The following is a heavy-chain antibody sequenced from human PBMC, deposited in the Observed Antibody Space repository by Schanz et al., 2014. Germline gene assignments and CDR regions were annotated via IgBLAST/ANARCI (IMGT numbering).Heavy chain of an antibody. CDR1: GFSFSDHA. V-gene: IGHV3-72*01. D-gene: IGHD3-9*01. J-gene: IGHJ4*02. Sequence: EVQLVESGGGWVQPGGSLRLSCAASGFSFSDHAMDWVRQAAGKGLEWVGRVRKKEFSDDTEEYAASVRGRFTISRDDSKNVVNLQMNGLKTEDTAMYYCVREGSTTPVAGLRSFDWLGRFDYWGQGALVTVSS. CDR3: VREGSTTPVAGLRSFDWLGRFDY. CDR2: VRKKEFSDDTE.